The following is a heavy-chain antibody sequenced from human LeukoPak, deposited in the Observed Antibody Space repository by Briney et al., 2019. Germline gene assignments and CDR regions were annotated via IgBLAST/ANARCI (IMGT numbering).Heavy chain of an antibody. CDR2: ISPGGDAV. V-gene: IGHV3-11*01. CDR3: SGGRDIAVAGPGGYFDF. CDR1: GFIFSDYH. J-gene: IGHJ4*02. D-gene: IGHD6-19*01. Sequence: GGSLRLSCAASGFIFSDYHMSWIRQAPGKGLEWVSYISPGGDAVYFADSVKGRFTISRDNAKNSLFLQMSSLTAEDTAVYYCSGGRDIAVAGPGGYFDFWGQGALVTVSS.